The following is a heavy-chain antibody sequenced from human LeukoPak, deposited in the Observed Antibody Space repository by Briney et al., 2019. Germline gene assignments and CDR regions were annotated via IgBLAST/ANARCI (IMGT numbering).Heavy chain of an antibody. J-gene: IGHJ6*03. CDR1: GGTFSSYA. CDR3: ARGYYYGSGSYYPALWYMDV. V-gene: IGHV1-69*06. Sequence: ASVKVPCKASGGTFSSYAISWVRQAPGQGLEWMGGIIPIFGTANYAQKFQGRVTITADKSTSTAYMELSSLRSEDTAVYYCARGYYYGSGSYYPALWYMDVWGKGTTVTVSS. CDR2: IIPIFGTA. D-gene: IGHD3-10*01.